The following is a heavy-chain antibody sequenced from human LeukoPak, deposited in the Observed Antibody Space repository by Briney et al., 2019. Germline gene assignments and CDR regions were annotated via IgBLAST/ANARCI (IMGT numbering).Heavy chain of an antibody. CDR1: GYTFTICY. CDR2: INPSGGST. CDR3: ARVGAGGIRSIAAARLAFDY. Sequence: ASVKVSCKASGYTFTICYMHWVRQAPGQGLEWMGIINPSGGSTSYAQKFQGRVTMTRDTSTSTVYMELSSLRSEDTAVYYCARVGAGGIRSIAAARLAFDYWGQGTLVTVSS. D-gene: IGHD6-13*01. V-gene: IGHV1-46*01. J-gene: IGHJ4*02.